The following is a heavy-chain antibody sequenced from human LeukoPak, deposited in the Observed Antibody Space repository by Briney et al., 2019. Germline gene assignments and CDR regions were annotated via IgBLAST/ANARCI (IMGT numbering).Heavy chain of an antibody. Sequence: GGSLRLSCAASGFTFSSYAMSWVRQAPGKGLEWVSAISGSGGSTYYADSVKGRFTISRDNSKNTLYLQMNSLRAEDTAVYYCAKDRNPTSLWFGGLTLDAFDIWGQGTMVTVSS. CDR1: GFTFSSYA. CDR2: ISGSGGST. D-gene: IGHD3-10*01. CDR3: AKDRNPTSLWFGGLTLDAFDI. J-gene: IGHJ3*02. V-gene: IGHV3-23*01.